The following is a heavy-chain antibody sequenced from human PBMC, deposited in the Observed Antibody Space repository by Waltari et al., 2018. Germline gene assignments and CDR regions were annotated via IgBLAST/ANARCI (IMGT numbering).Heavy chain of an antibody. Sequence: QVQLVQSGAEVKKPGSSVKVSCRASGGTFSSYAISWVRQAPGQGLEWMGGIIPILGIANYAQKFQGRVTITADKSTSTAYMELSSLRSEDTAVYYCARDQGLQVFGGGSCFDYWGQGTLVTVSS. CDR3: ARDQGLQVFGGGSCFDY. D-gene: IGHD2-15*01. J-gene: IGHJ4*02. V-gene: IGHV1-69*10. CDR1: GGTFSSYA. CDR2: IIPILGIA.